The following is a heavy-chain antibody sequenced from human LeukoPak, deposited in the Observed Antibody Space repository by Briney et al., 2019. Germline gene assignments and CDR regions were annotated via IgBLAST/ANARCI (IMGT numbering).Heavy chain of an antibody. CDR1: GYTFTHKW. Sequence: GESLKISRKASGYTFTHKWIGWVLQKSGSGLEWMGIIYTRDSDTRYSPSFQGHVTISADTSINTAYLEWSRLEASDTAIYYCARHSDVIGAIWGQGTLVTVSS. J-gene: IGHJ4*02. CDR3: ARHSDVIGAI. D-gene: IGHD3-10*01. V-gene: IGHV5-51*01. CDR2: IYTRDSDT.